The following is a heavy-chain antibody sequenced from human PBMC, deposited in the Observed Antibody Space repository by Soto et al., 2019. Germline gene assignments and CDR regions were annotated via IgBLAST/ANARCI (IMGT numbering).Heavy chain of an antibody. CDR2: IYHSGST. CDR3: ARDRDGTMVRGVITHYGMDV. CDR1: GGSISSSNW. Sequence: QVQLQESGPGLVKPSGTLSLTCAVSGGSISSSNWWSWVRQPPGEGLGWIGEIYHSGSTNYNPSPRSRVTISVDKSKRQLSMKMGSGTAAHTAVYYCARDRDGTMVRGVITHYGMDVWGQGTTVTVSS. V-gene: IGHV4-4*02. D-gene: IGHD3-10*01. J-gene: IGHJ6*02.